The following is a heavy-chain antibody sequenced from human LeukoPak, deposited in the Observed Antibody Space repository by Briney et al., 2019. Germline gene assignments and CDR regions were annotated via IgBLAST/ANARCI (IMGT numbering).Heavy chain of an antibody. V-gene: IGHV4-39*01. Sequence: PSETLSLTCTVSGGSISSTFYYWGWIRQPPGKGLEWIGSIYYSGSTYYNPSLKSRVTISVDTSKNQFSLKLSSVTAADTAVYYCARLPTVTFFDYWGQGTLVTVSS. CDR1: GGSISSTFYY. CDR2: IYYSGST. CDR3: ARLPTVTFFDY. D-gene: IGHD4-17*01. J-gene: IGHJ4*02.